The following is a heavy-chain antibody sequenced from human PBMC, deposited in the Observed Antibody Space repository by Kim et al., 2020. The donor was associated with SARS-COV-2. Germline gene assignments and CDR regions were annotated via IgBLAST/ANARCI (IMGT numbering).Heavy chain of an antibody. J-gene: IGHJ4*02. CDR3: AHLIISSGWYYFDY. D-gene: IGHD6-19*01. V-gene: IGHV2-5*01. Sequence: YSPSLKSRLTITKDTSKNQVVLTMTNMDPVDTATYYCAHLIISSGWYYFDYWGQGTLVTVSS.